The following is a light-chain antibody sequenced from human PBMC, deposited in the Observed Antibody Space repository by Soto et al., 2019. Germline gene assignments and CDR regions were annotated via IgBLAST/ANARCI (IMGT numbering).Light chain of an antibody. CDR3: AAWDDSLNGMV. V-gene: IGLV1-44*01. Sequence: QSVLTQPPSAPGTPGQRVIISCSGSSSNIGSNPVSWYQQLPGTALKLLMYSNNRRPSGVPDRFSASKSGTSVSLVISGLQSEDEADYYCAAWDDSLNGMVFGGGTKLTVL. J-gene: IGLJ2*01. CDR2: SNN. CDR1: SSNIGSNP.